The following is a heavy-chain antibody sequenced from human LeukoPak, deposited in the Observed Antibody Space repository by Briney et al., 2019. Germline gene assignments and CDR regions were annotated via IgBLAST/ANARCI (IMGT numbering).Heavy chain of an antibody. J-gene: IGHJ4*02. D-gene: IGHD1-26*01. V-gene: IGHV4-28*01. Sequence: SDTLSLTCAVSGYSISSSNWWGWTRQPPGKGLEWIGYIYYSGSTYYNPSLKSRVTMSVDTSKNQFSLKLSSVTAVDTAVYYCARTVNRELLVVDYWGQGTLVTVSS. CDR2: IYYSGST. CDR1: GYSISSSNW. CDR3: ARTVNRELLVVDY.